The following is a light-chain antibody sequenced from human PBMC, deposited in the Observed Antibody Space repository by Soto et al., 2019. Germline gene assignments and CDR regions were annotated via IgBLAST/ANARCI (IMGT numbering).Light chain of an antibody. Sequence: VVTQSAATLSVCPGERVTLSCRASQSVATNLAGYQQRPGQAHRLLIYGASNRDIGLPARLRGSGSGTEFTLTITSFQSEDFAVYCCQQYNNWPPLTFGQGTRLEIK. CDR1: QSVATN. CDR2: GAS. CDR3: QQYNNWPPLT. J-gene: IGKJ5*01. V-gene: IGKV3-15*01.